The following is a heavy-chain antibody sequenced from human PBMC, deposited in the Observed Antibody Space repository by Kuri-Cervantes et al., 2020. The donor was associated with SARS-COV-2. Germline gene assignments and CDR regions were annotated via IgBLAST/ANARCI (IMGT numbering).Heavy chain of an antibody. CDR3: ARVGYDFWSGPNWFDP. D-gene: IGHD3-3*01. V-gene: IGHV1-8*03. Sequence: ASVEDTCKASGYTFNSYDINWVRQATGQGLEWMGWMNPNSGNTGYAQKFQGRVTITRNTSISTAYMELSSLRSEDTAVYYCARVGYDFWSGPNWFDPWGQGTLVTVSS. J-gene: IGHJ5*02. CDR2: MNPNSGNT. CDR1: GYTFNSYD.